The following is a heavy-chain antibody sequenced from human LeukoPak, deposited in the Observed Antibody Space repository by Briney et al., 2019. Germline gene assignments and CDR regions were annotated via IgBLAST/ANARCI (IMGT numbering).Heavy chain of an antibody. CDR3: ARDVSLNYGGNGAPYHLLDY. D-gene: IGHD4-23*01. CDR1: GFTFSNCA. CDR2: ISYDGSNK. J-gene: IGHJ4*02. V-gene: IGHV3-30-3*01. Sequence: GRSLRLSCAASGFTFSNCAIHWVRQAPGKGLEWVAVISYDGSNKYYADSVKGRFTISRDNSKNTLYLQMNSLRAEDTAVYYCARDVSLNYGGNGAPYHLLDYWGQGTLVTASS.